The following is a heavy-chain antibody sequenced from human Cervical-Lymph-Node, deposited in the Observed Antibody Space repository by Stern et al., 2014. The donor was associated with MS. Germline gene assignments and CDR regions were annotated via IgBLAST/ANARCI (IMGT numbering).Heavy chain of an antibody. J-gene: IGHJ6*02. CDR3: ARDIDSYNYYYYYGMDV. V-gene: IGHV1-69*01. CDR2: IIPIFGTA. D-gene: IGHD2-21*01. Sequence: QVQLMQSGAEVKKPGSSVKVSCKASGGTFSSYAISWVRQAPGQGLEWMGGIIPIFGTANYAQKFQGRVTITADESTSTAYMELSSLRSEDTAVYYCARDIDSYNYYYYYGMDVWGQGTTVTVSS. CDR1: GGTFSSYA.